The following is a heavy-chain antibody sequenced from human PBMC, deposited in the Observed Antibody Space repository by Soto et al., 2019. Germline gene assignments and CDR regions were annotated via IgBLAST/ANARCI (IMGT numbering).Heavy chain of an antibody. V-gene: IGHV1-18*01. D-gene: IGHD2-21*02. CDR2: ISAYNGNT. CDR3: ARSIVVVTALDY. CDR1: GYTFTSYG. Sequence: ASVKVSCKASGYTFTSYGISWVRQAPGQGLEWMGWISAYNGNTNYGQKLQGRVTMTTDTSASTAYMELSSLRSEDTAVYYCARSIVVVTALDYWGQGTLVTVSS. J-gene: IGHJ4*02.